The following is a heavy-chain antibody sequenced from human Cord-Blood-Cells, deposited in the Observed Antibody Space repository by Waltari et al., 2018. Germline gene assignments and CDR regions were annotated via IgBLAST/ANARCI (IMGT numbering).Heavy chain of an antibody. CDR1: GYSISSGYY. J-gene: IGHJ4*02. V-gene: IGHV4-38-2*02. Sequence: QVQLQESGPGLVTPSEPLSLTCTVSGYSISSGYYWGWIRQPPGTGLEWIGSIYHSGSTYYNPALKSRVTRSVDTSKNQFSLKLSSVTAADTAVYYCARGGGHSGYDYDYWGQGTLVTVSS. D-gene: IGHD5-12*01. CDR3: ARGGGHSGYDYDY. CDR2: IYHSGST.